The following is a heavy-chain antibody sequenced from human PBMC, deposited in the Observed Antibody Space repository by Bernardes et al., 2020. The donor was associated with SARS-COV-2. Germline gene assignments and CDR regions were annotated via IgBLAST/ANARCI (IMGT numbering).Heavy chain of an antibody. CDR1: GYIFTGYY. V-gene: IGHV1-2*02. D-gene: IGHD2-2*01. CDR2: INPNSRGT. CDR3: ARGHDTRTDIYYSYYNGLDV. J-gene: IGHJ6*02. Sequence: ASVKVSCKASGYIFTGYYIHWVRQAPGQGLEWMGWINPNSRGTNNPQKFQGRLTMTKDTSSSTAYMELSGLISDDTAVYYCARGHDTRTDIYYSYYNGLDVWGQGTTVTVSS.